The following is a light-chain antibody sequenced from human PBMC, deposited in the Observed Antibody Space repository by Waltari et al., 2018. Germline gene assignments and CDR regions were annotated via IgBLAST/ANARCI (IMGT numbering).Light chain of an antibody. CDR1: NIGNNS. CDR3: AAWDDGWSGPWV. CDR2: KNS. V-gene: IGLV1-47*01. Sequence: NIGNNSVYWYQQVPGMAPKLIIYKNSQRPSGVPDRFSGSKSGTSASLAISGLRSEDEATYHCAAWDDGWSGPWVFGGGTRVTVL. J-gene: IGLJ3*02.